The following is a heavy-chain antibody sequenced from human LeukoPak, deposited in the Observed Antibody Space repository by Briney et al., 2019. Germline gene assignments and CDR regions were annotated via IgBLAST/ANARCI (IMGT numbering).Heavy chain of an antibody. V-gene: IGHV3-23*01. Sequence: GGSLRLSCAASGFIFSRYSVDWVRQAPGKGLAWVSGINNSGGSTYYADSVKGRFTISRDNSKNTLYLQMNSLRAEDTAVYYCAKPPGLRRLDPWGQGTLVTVSS. CDR2: INNSGGST. J-gene: IGHJ5*02. CDR3: AKPPGLRRLDP. CDR1: GFIFSRYS. D-gene: IGHD5-12*01.